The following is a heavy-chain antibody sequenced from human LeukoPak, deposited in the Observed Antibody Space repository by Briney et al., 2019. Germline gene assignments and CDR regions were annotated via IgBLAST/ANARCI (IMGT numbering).Heavy chain of an antibody. CDR3: ARHAKYSGYAGYYYYYMDV. D-gene: IGHD5-12*01. CDR2: IYPGDTDT. V-gene: IGHV5-51*01. Sequence: GESLKISCKGSGYSFTSYWIGWVRQMPGKGLEGMGIIYPGDTDTRYRPSFQGHDTISADKTISTDYLQSSSLKASNTAMYYCARHAKYSGYAGYYYYYMDVWGKGTTVTVSS. CDR1: GYSFTSYW. J-gene: IGHJ6*03.